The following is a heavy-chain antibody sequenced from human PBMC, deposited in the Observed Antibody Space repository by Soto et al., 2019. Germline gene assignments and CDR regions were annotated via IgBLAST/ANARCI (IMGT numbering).Heavy chain of an antibody. V-gene: IGHV1-69*04. CDR3: AKDLGYCSSTSCYGRYYYYGMDV. Sequence: SVKVSCKASGGTFSSYTISWVRQAPGQGLEWMGRIIPILGIANYAQKFQGRVTITADKSTSTAHMELSSLRSEDTAVYYCAKDLGYCSSTSCYGRYYYYGMDVWGQGTTVTVSS. CDR2: IIPILGIA. D-gene: IGHD2-2*01. J-gene: IGHJ6*02. CDR1: GGTFSSYT.